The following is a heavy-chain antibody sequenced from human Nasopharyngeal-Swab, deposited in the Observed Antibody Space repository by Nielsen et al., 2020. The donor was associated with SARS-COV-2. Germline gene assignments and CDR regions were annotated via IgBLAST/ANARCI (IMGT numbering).Heavy chain of an antibody. CDR1: GLTFSTYS. D-gene: IGHD2-2*01. J-gene: IGHJ2*01. CDR3: ARVDCSTTSCYPNYWYFDL. CDR2: ISSSRDSYI. Sequence: GGSLRLSCAASGLTFSTYSMHWVRQAPGKGLQWVSSISSSRDSYIYYTDSLKGRFTISRDNAKNSLYLQMNSLRAEDTAVYYCARVDCSTTSCYPNYWYFDLWGRGTLVTVSS. V-gene: IGHV3-21*01.